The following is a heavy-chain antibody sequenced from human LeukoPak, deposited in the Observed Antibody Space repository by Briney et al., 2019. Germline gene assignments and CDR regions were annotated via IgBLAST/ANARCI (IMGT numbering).Heavy chain of an antibody. CDR3: LYGDYAQGY. D-gene: IGHD4-17*01. Sequence: GGSLRLPCAASRLTFSSYAMSWVRQAPGKGLEWVSAISGTGGSTYYADSVKGRFTISRDNSKNTLYLQMNSLRAEDTAVYYCLYGDYAQGYWGQGTLVTVSS. CDR2: ISGTGGST. V-gene: IGHV3-23*01. CDR1: RLTFSSYA. J-gene: IGHJ4*02.